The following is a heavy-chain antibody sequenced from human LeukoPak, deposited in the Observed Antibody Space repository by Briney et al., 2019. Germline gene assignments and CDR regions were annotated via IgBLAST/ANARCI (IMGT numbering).Heavy chain of an antibody. Sequence: GGSLTLSCAASGFTFSSYAMTWVRQAPGEGLEWVSFITIGRSYIYYTVSGKGPFTIYRTNANNSLYLRRNSQTAKGPAVYDCVGHVVAVAFDYWGQGTLVTVSS. V-gene: IGHV3-21*01. J-gene: IGHJ4*02. D-gene: IGHD3-22*01. CDR1: GFTFSSYA. CDR3: VGHVVAVAFDY. CDR2: ITIGRSYI.